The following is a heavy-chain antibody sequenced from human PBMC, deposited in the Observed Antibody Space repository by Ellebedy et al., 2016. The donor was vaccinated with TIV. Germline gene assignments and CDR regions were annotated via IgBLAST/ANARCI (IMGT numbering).Heavy chain of an antibody. Sequence: PGGSLRLSCAASGFTFSSYGMHWVRQAPGKGLEWVAVIWYDGSNKYYADSVKGRFTISRDNSKNTLYLQMNSLRAEDTAVYYCARDPFLTYGDPDAFDIWGQGTMVTVSS. CDR3: ARDPFLTYGDPDAFDI. V-gene: IGHV3-33*08. J-gene: IGHJ3*02. CDR2: IWYDGSNK. CDR1: GFTFSSYG. D-gene: IGHD4-17*01.